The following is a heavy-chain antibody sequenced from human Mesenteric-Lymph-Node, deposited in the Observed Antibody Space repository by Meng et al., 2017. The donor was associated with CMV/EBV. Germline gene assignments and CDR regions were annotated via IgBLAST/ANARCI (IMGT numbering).Heavy chain of an antibody. CDR2: IRYDGSNK. CDR1: GFTFSSYG. V-gene: IGHV3-30*02. CDR3: AKGGQTYDYVWGSYHY. D-gene: IGHD3-16*02. Sequence: GGSLRLSCAASGFTFSSYGMHWVRQAPGKGLEWVAFIRYDGSNKYYADSVKGRFTISRDNSKNTLYLQMNSLRAEDTAVYYCAKGGQTYDYVWGSYHYWGQGTLVTVSS. J-gene: IGHJ4*02.